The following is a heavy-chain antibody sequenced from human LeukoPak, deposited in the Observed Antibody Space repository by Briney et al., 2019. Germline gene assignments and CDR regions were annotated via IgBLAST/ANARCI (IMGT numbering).Heavy chain of an antibody. D-gene: IGHD2-2*01. CDR1: GFTFSSYW. CDR3: ARDVVAISAASGMDV. J-gene: IGHJ6*02. CDR2: INKDGSDK. V-gene: IGHV3-7*01. Sequence: PGGSLRLSCAASGFTFSSYWISWVRQAPGKGLDWVANINKDGSDKYYVDSVKGRFTVSRDNAKNSLYLQMNSLRAEDTAVYYCARDVVAISAASGMDVWGQGTTVTVSS.